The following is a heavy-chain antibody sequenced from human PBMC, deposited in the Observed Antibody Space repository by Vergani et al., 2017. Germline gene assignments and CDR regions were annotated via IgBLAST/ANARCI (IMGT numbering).Heavy chain of an antibody. Sequence: QVQLQQWGAGLLKPSETLSLPCAVYGGSFSGYYWSWIRQPPGKGLEWIGEINHSGSTNYNPSLKSRVTISVDTSKNQFSLKLSSVTAADTAVYYCARGFLPPYKPDDYWGQGTLVTVSS. J-gene: IGHJ4*02. D-gene: IGHD1-14*01. CDR2: INHSGST. V-gene: IGHV4-34*01. CDR1: GGSFSGYY. CDR3: ARGFLPPYKPDDY.